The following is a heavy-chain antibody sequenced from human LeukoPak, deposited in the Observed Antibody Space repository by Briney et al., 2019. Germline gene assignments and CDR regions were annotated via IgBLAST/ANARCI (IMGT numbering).Heavy chain of an antibody. CDR1: GYTFTGYY. CDR2: INPDSGGT. J-gene: IGHJ4*02. D-gene: IGHD2-2*02. CDR3: ARLNIPMGTFDY. V-gene: IGHV1-2*02. Sequence: ASVKVSFKASGYTFTGYYMHWMRQAPGQGLEWMGWINPDSGGTNYAQKFQGRVTMTRDTSISTAYMELSRLTSDDTAVYFCARLNIPMGTFDYWGQGTLVTVSS.